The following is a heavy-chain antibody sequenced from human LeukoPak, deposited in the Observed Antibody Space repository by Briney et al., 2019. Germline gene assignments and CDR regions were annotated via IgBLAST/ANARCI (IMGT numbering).Heavy chain of an antibody. CDR3: ARVLSGRGSLYSYYYYMDV. J-gene: IGHJ6*03. V-gene: IGHV3-53*01. CDR1: GFTVSSNY. CDR2: IYSGGST. D-gene: IGHD3-10*01. Sequence: GGSLRLSCVASGFTVSSNYMSWVRQAPGKGLEWVSLIYSGGSTYYADSAKGRFTISRDNSKNTLYLQMNSLRAEDTAVYYCARVLSGRGSLYSYYYYMDVWGKGTTVTISS.